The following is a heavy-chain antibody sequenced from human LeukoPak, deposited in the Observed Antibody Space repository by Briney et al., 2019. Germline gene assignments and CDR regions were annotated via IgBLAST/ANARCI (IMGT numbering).Heavy chain of an antibody. Sequence: GGSLRLSCAASGFTVSSNYMSWARQAPGKGLEWVSVIYSGGSTYYADSVKGRFTISRDNSKNTLYLQTNSLRAEDTAVYYCATLRSNDFWSGYRSVDYWGQGTLVTVSS. CDR3: ATLRSNDFWSGYRSVDY. D-gene: IGHD3-3*01. J-gene: IGHJ4*02. V-gene: IGHV3-53*01. CDR2: IYSGGST. CDR1: GFTVSSNY.